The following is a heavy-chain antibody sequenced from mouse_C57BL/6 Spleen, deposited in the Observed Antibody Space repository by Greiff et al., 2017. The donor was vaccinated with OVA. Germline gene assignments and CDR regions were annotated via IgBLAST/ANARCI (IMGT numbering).Heavy chain of an antibody. V-gene: IGHV1-74*01. D-gene: IGHD2-4*01. CDR1: GYTFTSYW. CDR3: AIADYDGWFAD. Sequence: QVQLQQPGAELVKPGASVKVSCTASGYTFTSYWMHWVKQRPGQGLEWIGRIHPSDSDTNYNQKFKGKATLTIDKSSNTAYMQLSSLTSEDSAVYYCAIADYDGWFADWGQGTLVTVSA. J-gene: IGHJ3*01. CDR2: IHPSDSDT.